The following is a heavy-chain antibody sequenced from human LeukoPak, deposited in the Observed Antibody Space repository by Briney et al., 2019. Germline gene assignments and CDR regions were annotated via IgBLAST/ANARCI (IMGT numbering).Heavy chain of an antibody. CDR3: ARGGYSYGAFDY. D-gene: IGHD5-18*01. Sequence: PGGSLRLSYAASGFTFSSYAMSWVRQAPGKGLEWVSAISGSGGSTYYADSVKGRFTISRDNSKNTLYLQMNSLRAEDTAVYYCARGGYSYGAFDYWGQGTLVTVSS. CDR2: ISGSGGST. V-gene: IGHV3-23*01. J-gene: IGHJ4*02. CDR1: GFTFSSYA.